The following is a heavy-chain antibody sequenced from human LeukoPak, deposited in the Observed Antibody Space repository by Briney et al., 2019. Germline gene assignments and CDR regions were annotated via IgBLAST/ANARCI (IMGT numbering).Heavy chain of an antibody. CDR2: IKYDGSDD. Sequence: GGSLRLSCAASGFTFSDYWMSWVRQAPGKGLEWVANIKYDGSDDHYVDSVRGRFTISRDNAKNSLFLQMNSLRAEDTAVYYCARIGGSGTYWDYWGQGTLVTVSS. CDR3: ARIGGSGTYWDY. V-gene: IGHV3-7*01. D-gene: IGHD3-10*01. J-gene: IGHJ4*02. CDR1: GFTFSDYW.